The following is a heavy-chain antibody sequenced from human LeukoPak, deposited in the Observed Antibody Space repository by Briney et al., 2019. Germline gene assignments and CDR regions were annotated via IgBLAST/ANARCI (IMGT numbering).Heavy chain of an antibody. J-gene: IGHJ4*02. CDR1: GYTFTGYY. D-gene: IGHD3-10*01. CDR3: ARALWFGEFNPLDY. V-gene: IGHV1-2*02. CDR2: INPNRGGT. Sequence: GASVKVSCKASGYTFTGYYMHWVRQAPGQGLEWMGWINPNRGGTNYAQKFQGRVTMTRDTSISTAYMELSRLRSDDTAVYYCARALWFGEFNPLDYWGQGTLVTVSS.